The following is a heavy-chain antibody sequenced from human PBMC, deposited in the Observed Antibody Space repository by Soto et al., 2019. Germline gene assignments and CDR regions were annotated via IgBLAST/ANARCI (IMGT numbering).Heavy chain of an antibody. CDR1: GGTFSSYA. Sequence: GASVKVSCKASGGTFSSYAISWVRQAPGQGLEWMGGIIPIFGTANYAQKFQGRVTITADESTSTAYMELSSLRSEDTAAYYCARVDPPSMIPTEYYYYGMDVWGQETTVTVSS. CDR2: IIPIFGTA. CDR3: ARVDPPSMIPTEYYYYGMDV. V-gene: IGHV1-69*13. D-gene: IGHD3-22*01. J-gene: IGHJ6*02.